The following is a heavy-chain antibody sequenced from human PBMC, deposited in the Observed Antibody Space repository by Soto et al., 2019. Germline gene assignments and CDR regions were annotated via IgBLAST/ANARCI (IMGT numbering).Heavy chain of an antibody. CDR2: IKQDGSEK. J-gene: IGHJ5*02. CDR1: GFTFSSYW. CDR3: ARDVVAAPGDCFEP. V-gene: IGHV3-7*05. Sequence: PGGSLRLSCAASGFTFSSYWMSWVRQAPGKGLEWVANIKQDGSEKYYVDSVKGRFTISRDNAKNSLYLQMNSLRAEDTAVYYCARDVVAAPGDCFEPWGQGTWVTLSS. D-gene: IGHD6-19*01.